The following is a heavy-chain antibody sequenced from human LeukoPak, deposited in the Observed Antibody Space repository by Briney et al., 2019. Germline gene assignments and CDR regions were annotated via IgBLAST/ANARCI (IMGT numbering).Heavy chain of an antibody. CDR1: GFTFSSYA. J-gene: IGHJ4*02. Sequence: GRSLRLSCAASGFTFSSYAMHWVRQAPGKGLEWVAVISYDGSNKYYADSVKGRFTISRDNSKNTLYLQMNSLRAEDTAVYYCARETGDFWSGGYFDYWGQGTLVTVSS. CDR2: ISYDGSNK. CDR3: ARETGDFWSGGYFDY. V-gene: IGHV3-30-3*01. D-gene: IGHD3-3*01.